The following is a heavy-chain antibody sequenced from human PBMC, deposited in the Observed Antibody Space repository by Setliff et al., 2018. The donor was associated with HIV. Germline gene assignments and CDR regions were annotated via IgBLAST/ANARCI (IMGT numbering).Heavy chain of an antibody. CDR1: GSSISNAYY. J-gene: IGHJ4*02. D-gene: IGHD3-16*02. Sequence: SETLSLTCAVSGSSISNAYYWGWTRQPPGKGLEWIGSIYHSGSTYYNPSLKSRVTISVDTSKNQFSLKLSSVTAADTAVYYCARETYDCVWGSYRYGGSDYWGQGTLVTVS. CDR3: ARETYDCVWGSYRYGGSDY. V-gene: IGHV4-38-2*02. CDR2: IYHSGST.